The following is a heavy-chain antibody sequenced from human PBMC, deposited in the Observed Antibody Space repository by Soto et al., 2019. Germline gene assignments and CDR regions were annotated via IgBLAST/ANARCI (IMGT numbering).Heavy chain of an antibody. CDR3: AKADGEQWLVPHLDN. J-gene: IGHJ4*02. CDR2: ISCCGGST. Sequence: EVQLLESGGGVVQPGGSLRLSCVASGFNFKKFAMAWVRQAPGEGLEWVSGISCCGGSTSYADSVKGRFSIARGDSKNTLSLQMNSLRVEDTAQYYCAKADGEQWLVPHLDNWGQGTLVTVS. D-gene: IGHD6-19*01. CDR1: GFNFKKFA. V-gene: IGHV3-23*01.